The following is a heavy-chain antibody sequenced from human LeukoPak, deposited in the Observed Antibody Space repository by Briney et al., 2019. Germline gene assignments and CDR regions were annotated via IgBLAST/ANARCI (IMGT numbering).Heavy chain of an antibody. V-gene: IGHV4-59*08. J-gene: IGHJ4*02. CDR1: GSSISSYY. CDR3: ARHRGSSWYESFDY. CDR2: IYYSGST. D-gene: IGHD6-13*01. Sequence: SETLSLTCTVSGSSISSYYWSWVRQPPGKGLEWIGYIYYSGSTNYNPSLKSRVTISVDTSKNQFSLKVSSVTAADTAVYYCARHRGSSWYESFDYWGQGILVTVSS.